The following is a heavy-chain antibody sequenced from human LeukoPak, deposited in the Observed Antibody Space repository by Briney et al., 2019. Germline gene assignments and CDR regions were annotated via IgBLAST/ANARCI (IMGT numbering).Heavy chain of an antibody. V-gene: IGHV6-1*01. CDR1: GDSVSSNSAA. Sequence: SQTLSLTCAISGDSVSSNSAAWNWIRQSPSRGLEWLGRTYYRSKWYNDYAVSVKSRITINPDTSKNQFSLQLNSVTPEDTAVYYCARGSTYYYDSSGYYNDYWGQGTLVTVSS. CDR3: ARGSTYYYDSSGYYNDY. CDR2: TYYRSKWYN. D-gene: IGHD3-22*01. J-gene: IGHJ4*02.